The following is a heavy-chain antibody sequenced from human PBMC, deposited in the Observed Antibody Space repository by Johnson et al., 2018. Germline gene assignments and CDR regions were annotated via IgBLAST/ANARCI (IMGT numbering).Heavy chain of an antibody. D-gene: IGHD5-18*01. Sequence: QVQLVQSGGGVVQPGRFRRLSCAASGFSFNTYGMHWVRQAPGKGLEWVAVISSDGSYISYGDSVKGRFTISRDHAKKTVYLQKNRLRADDKAHYYCAKDRYPYGYYSCMDVWGKGTTVTVSS. CDR3: AKDRYPYGYYSCMDV. J-gene: IGHJ6*03. V-gene: IGHV3-30*18. CDR1: GFSFNTYG. CDR2: ISSDGSYI.